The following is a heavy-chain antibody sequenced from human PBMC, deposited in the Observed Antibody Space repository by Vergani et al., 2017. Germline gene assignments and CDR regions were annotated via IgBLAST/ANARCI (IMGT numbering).Heavy chain of an antibody. CDR2: IYYSGST. CDR1: GGPISSYY. J-gene: IGHJ5*02. Sequence: QVQLQESGPGLVKPSETLSLTCTVSGGPISSYYWSWIRQPPGKGLEWIGYIYYSGSTNYNPSLKSRVTISVDTSKNQFSLRLSSVTAADTAVYYCARGPAVPAARWFDPWGQGTLVTVSS. CDR3: ARGPAVPAARWFDP. D-gene: IGHD2-2*01. V-gene: IGHV4-59*01.